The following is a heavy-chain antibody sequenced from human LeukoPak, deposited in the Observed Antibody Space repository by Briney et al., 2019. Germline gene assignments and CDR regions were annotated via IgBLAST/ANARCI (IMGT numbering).Heavy chain of an antibody. V-gene: IGHV3-48*02. CDR2: ISSSSSTT. D-gene: IGHD4-17*01. CDR1: GFTFSSYS. J-gene: IGHJ4*02. Sequence: RGSLRLSCAASGFTFSSYSMNWVRQAPGKGLEWVSYISSSSSTTYYADSVKGRFTISRDNAKNSVFLQMNILRDEDTAVYYCARDYGDYGELFDYWGQGTLVTVCS. CDR3: ARDYGDYGELFDY.